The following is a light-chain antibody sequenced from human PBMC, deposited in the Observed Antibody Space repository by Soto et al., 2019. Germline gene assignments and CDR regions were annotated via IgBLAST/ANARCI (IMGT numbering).Light chain of an antibody. CDR1: QSISRW. Sequence: DIQMTQSPSTLSASVGDRVTITCRASQSISRWLGGYQQKPGGAPKVLIFKGSSLQIGVPSRFSGSGSGTEFTLAISSLQPDDFATYYCQQYSDYSPTFGQGTKV. V-gene: IGKV1-5*03. CDR3: QQYSDYSPT. J-gene: IGKJ1*01. CDR2: KGS.